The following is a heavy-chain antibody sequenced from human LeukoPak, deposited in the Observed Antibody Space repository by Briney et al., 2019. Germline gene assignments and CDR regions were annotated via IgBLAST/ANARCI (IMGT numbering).Heavy chain of an antibody. V-gene: IGHV1-2*02. J-gene: IGHJ4*02. CDR3: ALSGGSYYPFDY. Sequence: ASVKVSCKASGYTFTGYYMHWVRQAPGQGLEWMGWINPNSGGTNYAQKFQGRVTMTTDTSTSTAYMELRSLRSDDTAVYYCALSGGSYYPFDYWGQGTLVTVSS. D-gene: IGHD1-26*01. CDR2: INPNSGGT. CDR1: GYTFTGYY.